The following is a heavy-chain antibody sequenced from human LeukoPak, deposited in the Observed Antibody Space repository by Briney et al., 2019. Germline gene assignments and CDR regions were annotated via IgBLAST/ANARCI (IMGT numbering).Heavy chain of an antibody. CDR2: ISYDGSNK. CDR3: PRGKRSSGFDY. Sequence: GGSLRLSCAASGFTFSSYAMHWVRQAPGKGLEWVAVISYDGSNKYYADSVKGRFTISRDNSKNTLYLQMNSLRAEDTAVYYYPRGKRSSGFDYWGQGTLVTVSS. D-gene: IGHD6-6*01. J-gene: IGHJ4*02. V-gene: IGHV3-30*01. CDR1: GFTFSSYA.